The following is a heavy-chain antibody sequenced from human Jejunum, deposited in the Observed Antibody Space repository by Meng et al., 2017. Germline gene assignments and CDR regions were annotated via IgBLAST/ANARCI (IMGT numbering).Heavy chain of an antibody. CDR2: VDHRGSA. CDR1: GGSFSSYY. D-gene: IGHD6-6*01. CDR3: ARVDSSASFDY. V-gene: IGHV4-34*01. J-gene: IGHJ4*02. Sequence: QVQLHQWGPGLLKSSETLSLSCTVSGGSFSSYYWAWIRQSPGQGLDWLGEVDHRGSADYKSSLKGRLTISVDKSKNQFSLKLNSVTAADTAVYYCARVDSSASFDYWVQGTLVTVSS.